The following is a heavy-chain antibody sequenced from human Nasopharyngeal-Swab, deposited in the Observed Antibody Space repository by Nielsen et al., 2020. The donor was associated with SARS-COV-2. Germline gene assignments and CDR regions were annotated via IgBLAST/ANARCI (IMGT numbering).Heavy chain of an antibody. CDR2: IYHSGST. V-gene: IGHV4-38-2*02. Sequence: RQAPGKGLEWIGSIYHSGSTYYNPSLKSRVTISVDTSKNQFSLKLSSVTAADTAVYYCARDGYGDYGIDYWGQGTRVTVSS. D-gene: IGHD4-17*01. CDR3: ARDGYGDYGIDY. J-gene: IGHJ4*02.